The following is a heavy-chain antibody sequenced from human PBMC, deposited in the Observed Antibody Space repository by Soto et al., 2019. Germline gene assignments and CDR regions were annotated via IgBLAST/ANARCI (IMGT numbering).Heavy chain of an antibody. V-gene: IGHV3-23*01. CDR3: ARDGKGYSSSWYDLDYYYYYGMDV. J-gene: IGHJ6*02. CDR2: ISGSGSST. D-gene: IGHD6-13*01. Sequence: GGSLRLSCAASGFTFNTYAMNWVRQAPGKGLEWVSAISGSGSSTYYADSVKGRFTISRGDFENTLYLQMNSLRDEDTAVYYCARDGKGYSSSWYDLDYYYYYGMDVWGQGTTVTVSS. CDR1: GFTFNTYA.